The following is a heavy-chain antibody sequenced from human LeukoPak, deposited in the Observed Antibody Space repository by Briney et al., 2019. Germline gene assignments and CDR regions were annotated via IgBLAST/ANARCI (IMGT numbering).Heavy chain of an antibody. CDR2: IYPGDSDT. Sequence: GESLKISCQASGYSFSTYWIGWVRQVAGKGLEWMGIIYPGDSDTRYNPSFQGQVTISVDRSISTAYLQWSSLKASDTAIYYCARRLKVSNSRLFDYWGQGTLVTVSS. D-gene: IGHD6-13*01. CDR3: ARRLKVSNSRLFDY. CDR1: GYSFSTYW. V-gene: IGHV5-51*01. J-gene: IGHJ4*02.